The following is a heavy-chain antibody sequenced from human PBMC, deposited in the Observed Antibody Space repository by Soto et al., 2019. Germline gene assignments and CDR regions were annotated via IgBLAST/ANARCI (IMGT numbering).Heavy chain of an antibody. CDR2: IYYSGST. D-gene: IGHD3-3*01. CDR3: ARHLRFLEWSHYYYYMDV. Sequence: PSETLSLTCTVSGGSISSSSYYWGWIRQPPGKGLEWIGSIYYSGSTYYNPSLKSRVTISVDTSKNQFSLKLSSVTAADTAVYYCARHLRFLEWSHYYYYMDVWGKGTTVTVS. V-gene: IGHV4-39*01. CDR1: GGSISSSSYY. J-gene: IGHJ6*03.